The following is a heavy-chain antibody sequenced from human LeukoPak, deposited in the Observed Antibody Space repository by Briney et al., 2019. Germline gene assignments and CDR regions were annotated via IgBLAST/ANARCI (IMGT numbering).Heavy chain of an antibody. CDR1: GFTFSNAW. Sequence: GGSLRLSCAASGFTFSNAWMSWVRQAPGKGLEWVGRIKSKTDGGTTDYAAPVKGRFTISRDDSKNTLYLQMNSLKTEDTAVYYCARGGRQDAFDIWGQGTMVTVSS. J-gene: IGHJ3*02. CDR3: ARGGRQDAFDI. V-gene: IGHV3-15*01. D-gene: IGHD2-15*01. CDR2: IKSKTDGGTT.